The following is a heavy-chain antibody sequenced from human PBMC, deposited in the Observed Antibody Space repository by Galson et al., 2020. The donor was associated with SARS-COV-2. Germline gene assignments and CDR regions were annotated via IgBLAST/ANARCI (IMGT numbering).Heavy chain of an antibody. D-gene: IGHD2-21*02. CDR2: IYYSGST. CDR3: AREGNFFLVVTATRMCYFDY. J-gene: IGHJ4*02. CDR1: GGSISSSSYY. Sequence: SETLSLTCTVSGGSISSSSYYWGWIRQPPGKGLEWIGSIYYSGSTYYNPSLKSRVTISVDTSKNQFSLKLSSVTAADTAVYYCAREGNFFLVVTATRMCYFDYWGRGTLATVSS. V-gene: IGHV4-39*02.